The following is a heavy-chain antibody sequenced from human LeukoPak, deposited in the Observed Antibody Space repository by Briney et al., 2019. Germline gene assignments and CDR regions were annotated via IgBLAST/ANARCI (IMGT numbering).Heavy chain of an antibody. CDR2: INPNSGDT. D-gene: IGHD1-26*01. J-gene: IGHJ4*02. CDR3: ARGPRWDPHFDY. CDR1: RYTFTGYY. Sequence: ASVKVSCKASRYTFTGYYMHWVRQAPGQGLEWMGWINPNSGDTNSAQKVQGRVTMTRDTSISTAYMELSRLRSDDTAVYYCARGPRWDPHFDYWGQGTLVTVSS. V-gene: IGHV1-2*02.